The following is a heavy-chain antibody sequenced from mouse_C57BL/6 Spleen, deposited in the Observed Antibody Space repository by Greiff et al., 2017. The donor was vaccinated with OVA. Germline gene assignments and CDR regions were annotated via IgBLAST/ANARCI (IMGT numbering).Heavy chain of an antibody. V-gene: IGHV1-69*01. CDR1: GYTFTSYW. J-gene: IGHJ2*01. CDR2: IDPSDSYT. D-gene: IGHD6-1*01. Sequence: QVQLQQPGAELVMPGASVKLSCKASGYTFTSYWMHWVKQRPGQCLEWIGEIDPSDSYTNYNQKFKGKSTLTVDKSSSTAYMQLSSLTSEDSAVYYCARAGSTLFDYWGQGTTLTVSS. CDR3: ARAGSTLFDY.